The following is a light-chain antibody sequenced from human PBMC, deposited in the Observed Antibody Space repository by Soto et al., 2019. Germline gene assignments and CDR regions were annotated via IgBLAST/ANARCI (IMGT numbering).Light chain of an antibody. CDR2: DAS. V-gene: IGKV3-11*01. CDR3: QQRSNWPHT. J-gene: IGKJ2*01. Sequence: EIVLTQSPATLSLSPGERATLSCRASQSVSSYLAWYQHKPGQAPRLLIFDASNRATGIPARFSGSGSGTDFTLTISSLEPEDFAVYYCQQRSNWPHTFGPGTKLDIK. CDR1: QSVSSY.